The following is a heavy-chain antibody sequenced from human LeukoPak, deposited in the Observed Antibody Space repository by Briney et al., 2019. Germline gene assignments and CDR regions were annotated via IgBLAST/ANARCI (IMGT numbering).Heavy chain of an antibody. Sequence: GGSLRLSCAASGFTFSDYAMHWVRQAPGKGLEWVALISYDGGNRYCAESVEGRFTISRDNSKNTLYLQMNSLRSEDTALYYCAREWTYSSGWSASGYWGQGTLVTVSS. V-gene: IGHV3-30-3*01. CDR1: GFTFSDYA. CDR3: AREWTYSSGWSASGY. J-gene: IGHJ4*02. CDR2: ISYDGGNR. D-gene: IGHD6-19*01.